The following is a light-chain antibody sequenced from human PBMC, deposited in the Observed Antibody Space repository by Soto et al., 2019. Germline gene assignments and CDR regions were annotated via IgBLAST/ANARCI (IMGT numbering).Light chain of an antibody. CDR2: AAS. CDR1: QGISSY. J-gene: IGKJ5*01. CDR3: QQLNSYPS. Sequence: IQLTQSPSSLSASVGDRVTITCRASQGISSYLAWYQQKPGKAPKLLIYAASTLQSGVPSRFSGSGSWTDFTLTISSLQPEDFETDYCQQLNSYPSFGKGTRLEIK. V-gene: IGKV1-9*01.